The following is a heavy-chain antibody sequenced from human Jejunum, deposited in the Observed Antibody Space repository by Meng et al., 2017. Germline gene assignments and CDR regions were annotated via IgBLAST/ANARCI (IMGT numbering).Heavy chain of an antibody. CDR1: GGSISASYDY. D-gene: IGHD3-10*01. CDR2: ISYSGST. V-gene: IGHV4-39*01. J-gene: IGHJ4*02. CDR3: ARHFSGSGTWFFDS. Sequence: QLQLQESGAGLVKASETLSLTCTVSGGSISASYDYWGWIRQPPGKGLDWTGTISYSGSTYYNPSLTSRVTISMDTSKNQFSLKLSSVTAADTAVYYCARHFSGSGTWFFDSWGQGALVTVSS.